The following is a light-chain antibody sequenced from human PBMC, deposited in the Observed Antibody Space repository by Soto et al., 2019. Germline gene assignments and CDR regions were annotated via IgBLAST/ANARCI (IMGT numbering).Light chain of an antibody. CDR1: QSLNSIY. CDR3: HQRQYWPPIT. V-gene: IGKV3-11*01. Sequence: EIVLTQSPGTLSLSPGERATLSCRASQSLNSIYLTWYQQKPGQAPRLLISDASNRATGIPARFSGSGSGTDFTLTISSLEPEDFAVYYCHQRQYWPPITFGQGTRLEIK. J-gene: IGKJ5*01. CDR2: DAS.